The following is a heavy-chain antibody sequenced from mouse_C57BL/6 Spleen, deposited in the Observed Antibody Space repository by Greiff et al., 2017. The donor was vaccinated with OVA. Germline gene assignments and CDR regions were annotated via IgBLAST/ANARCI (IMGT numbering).Heavy chain of an antibody. D-gene: IGHD3-1*01. CDR1: GYTFTSYW. Sequence: VQLQQPGAELVKPGASVKLSCKASGYTFTSYWMQWVKQRPGQGLEWIGEIDPSDSYTNYNQKFKGKATLTVDTSSSTAYMQLSSLTSEDSAVYYCARSGGGMDYWGQGTSVTVSS. V-gene: IGHV1-50*01. CDR3: ARSGGGMDY. CDR2: IDPSDSYT. J-gene: IGHJ4*01.